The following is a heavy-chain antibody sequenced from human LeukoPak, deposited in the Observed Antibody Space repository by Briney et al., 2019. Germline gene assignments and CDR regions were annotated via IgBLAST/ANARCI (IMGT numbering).Heavy chain of an antibody. CDR1: GYTFTSYG. J-gene: IGHJ4*02. V-gene: IGHV1-18*01. Sequence: ASVKVSCKASGYTFTSYGISWVRQAPGQGLEWMGWISAYNGNTNYAQKLQGRVTMTTDTSTSTAYMELRSLRSDDTAVYYCAREVYYDILTGYYGEGEYYFDYWGQGTLVTVSS. CDR2: ISAYNGNT. CDR3: AREVYYDILTGYYGEGEYYFDY. D-gene: IGHD3-9*01.